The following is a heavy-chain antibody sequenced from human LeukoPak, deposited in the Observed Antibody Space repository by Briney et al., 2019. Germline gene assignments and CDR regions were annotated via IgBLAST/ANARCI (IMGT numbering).Heavy chain of an antibody. CDR1: GFTFSSYE. CDR2: ISGSGTTM. CDR3: ARVGQWIDY. Sequence: GGSLRLSCAASGFTFSSYEMNWVRQAPGKGLQWVSNISGSGTTMSYADSAKGRFTMSRDNAKNSLYLQLNSLRAEDTAVYYCARVGQWIDYWGQGTLVTVSS. V-gene: IGHV3-48*03. J-gene: IGHJ4*02. D-gene: IGHD6-19*01.